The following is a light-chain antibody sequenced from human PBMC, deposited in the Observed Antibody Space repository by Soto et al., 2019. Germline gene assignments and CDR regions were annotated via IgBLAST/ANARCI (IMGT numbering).Light chain of an antibody. CDR1: SSDVGSYNY. V-gene: IGLV2-8*01. CDR3: SSYAGSNNWL. Sequence: QSVLTQPPSASGSPGQSVTISCTGTSSDVGSYNYVSWYQQHPGKAPKLMIYEVSKRPSGVPDRFSGSKSGNTASLTVSGLQVEDEADYYCSSYAGSNNWLFGGGTKVTVL. J-gene: IGLJ3*02. CDR2: EVS.